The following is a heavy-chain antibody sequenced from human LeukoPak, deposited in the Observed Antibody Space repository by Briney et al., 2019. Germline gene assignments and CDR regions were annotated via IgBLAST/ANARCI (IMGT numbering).Heavy chain of an antibody. V-gene: IGHV4-39*01. D-gene: IGHD7-27*01. Sequence: SETLSPTCTVPGGSISSSSYYWGWIRQPSGKGLEWIGSIYYSGSTYYNPSLKSRVTISVDTSKNQFSLKLSSVTAADTAVYYCARHSVGGTGDFDYWGQGTLVTVSS. CDR2: IYYSGST. CDR3: ARHSVGGTGDFDY. CDR1: GGSISSSSYY. J-gene: IGHJ4*02.